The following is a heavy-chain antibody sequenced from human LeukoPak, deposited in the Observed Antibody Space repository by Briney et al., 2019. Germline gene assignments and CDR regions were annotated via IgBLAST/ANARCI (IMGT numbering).Heavy chain of an antibody. Sequence: ASAKVSCKASAYTFTSSGFSWGRQPPGQGLEWIRWIRAYNANTSQAQQLQGRVTTTTDPSASTAYGELRSLRSDGTALYFCAGDRVVGLEDRG. CDR3: AGDRVVGLED. V-gene: IGHV1-18*01. CDR2: IRAYNANT. D-gene: IGHD1-26*01. J-gene: IGHJ1*01. CDR1: AYTFTSSG.